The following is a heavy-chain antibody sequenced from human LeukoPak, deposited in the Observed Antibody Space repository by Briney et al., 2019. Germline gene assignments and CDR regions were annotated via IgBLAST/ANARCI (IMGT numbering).Heavy chain of an antibody. CDR2: IIPHLGRA. J-gene: IGHJ5*02. D-gene: IGHD3-10*01. V-gene: IGHV1-69*10. Sequence: SVKVSCKASGCTFSSYVISWVRQAPGQGLEWMGGIIPHLGRANYAQKFQGRVTITADKSTSTAYMQLGSLTSDDTAVYYCSGVTYYGSGSYCLDWLHPWGQGTRVSVSS. CDR3: SGVTYYGSGSYCLDWLHP. CDR1: GCTFSSYV.